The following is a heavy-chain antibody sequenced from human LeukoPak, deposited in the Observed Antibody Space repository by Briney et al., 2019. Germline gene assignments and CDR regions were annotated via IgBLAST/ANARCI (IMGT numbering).Heavy chain of an antibody. CDR3: ARGGYSYGCDY. Sequence: PGRSLRLSCAASGFTFSSYAMHWVRQAPGKGLEWVAVISYDGSNKYYADSVKGRFTISRDNSKNTLYLQMSSLRAEDTAVYYCARGGYSYGCDYWGQGTLVTVSS. V-gene: IGHV3-30-3*01. CDR1: GFTFSSYA. J-gene: IGHJ4*02. CDR2: ISYDGSNK. D-gene: IGHD5-18*01.